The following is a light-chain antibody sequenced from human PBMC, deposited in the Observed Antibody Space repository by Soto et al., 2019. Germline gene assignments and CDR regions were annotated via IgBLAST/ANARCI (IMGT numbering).Light chain of an antibody. V-gene: IGLV2-23*02. Sequence: QSVLTQPASVSGSPGQSITISCTGTSSDVGKYDFVSWYRQHPGNAPKLIIYQVDKRPSGTSDRFSGSKSGNTASLTISGLHAEDEADYFCFSFAGTSTIFGGGTKLTVL. CDR2: QVD. CDR1: SSDVGKYDF. J-gene: IGLJ2*01. CDR3: FSFAGTSTI.